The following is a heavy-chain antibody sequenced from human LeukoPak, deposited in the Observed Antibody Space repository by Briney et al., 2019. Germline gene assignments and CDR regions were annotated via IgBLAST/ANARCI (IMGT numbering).Heavy chain of an antibody. CDR3: ARDSSSY. V-gene: IGHV1-8*01. J-gene: IGHJ4*02. CDR2: MNPNSGNT. D-gene: IGHD6-6*01. CDR1: GYTFTSYD. Sequence: ASVKVSCKASGYTFTSYDINWVRQATGQGLEWMGWMNPNSGNTGYAQKFQGRVTITRNTSISTAYMEMTNLRSEDTAVYYCARDSSSYWGQGTLVTVSS.